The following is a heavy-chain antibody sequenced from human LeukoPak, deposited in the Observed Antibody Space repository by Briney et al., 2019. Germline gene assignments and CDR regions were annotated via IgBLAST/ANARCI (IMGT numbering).Heavy chain of an antibody. D-gene: IGHD2-15*01. Sequence: GESLKISCKGSEYSFTSYWIGWVRQMPGKGLEWMGIIYPGDSDTRYSPSFQGQVTISADKSISTAYLQWSSLKASDTAMYYCARRGYCSGGSCLNLDYWGQGTLVTVSS. J-gene: IGHJ4*02. CDR2: IYPGDSDT. CDR1: EYSFTSYW. CDR3: ARRGYCSGGSCLNLDY. V-gene: IGHV5-51*01.